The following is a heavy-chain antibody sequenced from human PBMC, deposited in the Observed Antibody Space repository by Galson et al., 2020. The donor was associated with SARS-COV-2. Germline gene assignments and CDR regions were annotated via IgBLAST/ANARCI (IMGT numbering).Heavy chain of an antibody. J-gene: IGHJ3*02. CDR1: GFTVSSNP. V-gene: IGHV3-53*01. Sequence: GGSLRLSCEASGFTVSSNPMSWVRQAPGKGLEWASTIYSGTSTYYADSVKGRFTISRDTSKNTLYLQMNRLGVEDTAVYYCATATMVTTRLDAFEIWAKGQWSPSLQ. CDR2: IYSGTST. D-gene: IGHD4-17*01. CDR3: ATATMVTTRLDAFEI.